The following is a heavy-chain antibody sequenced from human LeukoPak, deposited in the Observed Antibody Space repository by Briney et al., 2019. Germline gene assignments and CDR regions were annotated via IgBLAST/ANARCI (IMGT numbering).Heavy chain of an antibody. Sequence: GGSLRLSSAASRFTFSNYAMSWVRQAPGKGLEWVSTISGSGGSTYYADSVKGRFTISRDNSKNTLHLQMNSLRAEDTAVYYCAKSAYYDSSGFYREYYFDYWGQGTLVTVSS. CDR1: RFTFSNYA. J-gene: IGHJ4*02. V-gene: IGHV3-23*01. CDR3: AKSAYYDSSGFYREYYFDY. D-gene: IGHD3-22*01. CDR2: ISGSGGST.